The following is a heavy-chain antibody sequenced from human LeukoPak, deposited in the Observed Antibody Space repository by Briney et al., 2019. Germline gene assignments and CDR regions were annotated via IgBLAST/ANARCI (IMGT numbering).Heavy chain of an antibody. J-gene: IGHJ3*02. Sequence: GGSLRLSCAASGFTFSNNAMSWVRQAPGKGLEWVSSISGSGVSTYYADSVKGRFTISRDNSKKTLYLQMNSLRAEDMALYYCAKDILGLGVVAFDSWGQGTMVTVSS. D-gene: IGHD2-2*01. CDR2: ISGSGVST. CDR1: GFTFSNNA. V-gene: IGHV3-23*01. CDR3: AKDILGLGVVAFDS.